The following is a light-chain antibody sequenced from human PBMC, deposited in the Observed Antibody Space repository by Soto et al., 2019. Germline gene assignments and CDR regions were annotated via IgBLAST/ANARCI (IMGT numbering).Light chain of an antibody. CDR3: ETWDSNTRV. V-gene: IGLV4-60*03. Sequence: QSVLTQSSSASASLGSSVKLTCTLSSGHSSYIIAWHQQQPGKAPRYLMKLEGSGNYNKGSGVPDRFSGSSSGAERYLSISNLQSEDEADYYCETWDSNTRVFGGGTKLTVL. CDR2: LEGSGNY. CDR1: SGHSSYI. J-gene: IGLJ3*02.